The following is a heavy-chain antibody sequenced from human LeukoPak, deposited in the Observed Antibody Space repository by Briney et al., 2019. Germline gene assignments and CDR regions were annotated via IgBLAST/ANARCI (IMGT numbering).Heavy chain of an antibody. Sequence: PGESLRLSCAASGFSFSTYDMNWVRQAPGKGLEWVASISSSTTYIYYADSLKGRFTISRDDAKNSLYLQMSSLRAEDTAVYYCAREHIGGNSAWGQGTLVTVSS. CDR3: AREHIGGNSA. J-gene: IGHJ1*01. CDR2: ISSSTTYI. CDR1: GFSFSTYD. D-gene: IGHD4-23*01. V-gene: IGHV3-21*01.